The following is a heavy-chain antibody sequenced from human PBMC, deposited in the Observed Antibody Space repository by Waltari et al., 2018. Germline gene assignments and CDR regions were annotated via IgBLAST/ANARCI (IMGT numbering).Heavy chain of an antibody. CDR2: INHSGST. V-gene: IGHV4-34*01. D-gene: IGHD5-18*01. J-gene: IGHJ4*02. CDR3: ARLAQRLKMQLWAPPDY. Sequence: QVQLQQWGAGLLKPSATLSLTCAVYGGSFSGYSWSWIRQPPGKGLEWIGEINHSGSTNYNPSLKSRVTISVDTSKNQFSLKLSSVTAADTAVYYCARLAQRLKMQLWAPPDYWGQGTLVTVSS. CDR1: GGSFSGYS.